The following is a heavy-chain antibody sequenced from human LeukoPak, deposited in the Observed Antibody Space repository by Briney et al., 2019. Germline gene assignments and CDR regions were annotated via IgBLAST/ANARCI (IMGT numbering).Heavy chain of an antibody. CDR1: GFTVSSNY. J-gene: IGHJ4*02. CDR2: VYSGGST. Sequence: PGGSLRLSCAASGFTVSSNYMNWDRQAPGKGLEWVSVVYSGGSTYYADSVRGRFTISRDNSKNTLYLQMNSLRAEDTAVYYCARGTITWIQLWPLYFDYWGQGTLVTVSS. V-gene: IGHV3-66*01. CDR3: ARGTITWIQLWPLYFDY. D-gene: IGHD5-18*01.